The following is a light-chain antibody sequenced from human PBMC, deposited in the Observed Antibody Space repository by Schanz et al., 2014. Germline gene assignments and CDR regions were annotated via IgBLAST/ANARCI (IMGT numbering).Light chain of an antibody. J-gene: IGKJ1*01. Sequence: EIVLTQSPATLSLSPGERATLSCRASQSISSIDLAWYQQKPGQAPKFLIYDASNRATGIPARFSGSGSGTDFTLTISRLEPEDFAVYYCQQYNNWPRAFGQGTKVEIK. CDR2: DAS. CDR3: QQYNNWPRA. V-gene: IGKV3D-20*02. CDR1: QSISSID.